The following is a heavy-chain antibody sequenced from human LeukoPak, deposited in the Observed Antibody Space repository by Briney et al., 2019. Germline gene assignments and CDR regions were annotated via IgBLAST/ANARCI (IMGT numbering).Heavy chain of an antibody. CDR3: AREGDIVVVPAAIDY. D-gene: IGHD2-2*01. V-gene: IGHV3-11*01. Sequence: GALRLSCAAPGFTFSDYYMSWIRQAPGKGLEWVSYISSSGSTIYYADSVKGRFTISRDNAKNSLYLQMNSLRAEDTAVYYCAREGDIVVVPAAIDYWGQGTLVTVSS. CDR2: ISSSGSTI. CDR1: GFTFSDYY. J-gene: IGHJ4*02.